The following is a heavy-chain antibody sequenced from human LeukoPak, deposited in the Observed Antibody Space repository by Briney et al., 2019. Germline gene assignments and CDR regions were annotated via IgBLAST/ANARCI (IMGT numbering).Heavy chain of an antibody. V-gene: IGHV3-74*01. CDR2: INSDGKTT. J-gene: IGHJ4*02. CDR3: ARDYPPD. Sequence: GGSLRLSCAASGFTFSNSWMHWVRQVPGKGLVWVSRINSDGKTTTYADSVKGRFTISRDNAKSTLYLQMNSLYAEDTAVYYCARDYPPDWGQGTLVAVSS. CDR1: GFTFSNSW.